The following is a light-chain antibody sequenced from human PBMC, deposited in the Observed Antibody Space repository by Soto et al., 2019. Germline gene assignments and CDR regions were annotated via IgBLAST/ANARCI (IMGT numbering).Light chain of an antibody. Sequence: DIQLTQSPSFLSASVGDRVTITCRASQGISSYLAWYQQKPGKAPKLLIYDASTLHSGVPSRFSGSGSGTEFTLTISSLQPEDFATYYCQQLNRYPRTFGQGTKLQIK. CDR3: QQLNRYPRT. CDR2: DAS. J-gene: IGKJ2*01. CDR1: QGISSY. V-gene: IGKV1-9*01.